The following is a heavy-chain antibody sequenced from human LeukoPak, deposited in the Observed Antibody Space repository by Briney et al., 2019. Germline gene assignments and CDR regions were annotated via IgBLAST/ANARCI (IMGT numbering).Heavy chain of an antibody. J-gene: IGHJ3*02. CDR3: ARGSGSYYAFDI. V-gene: IGHV4-59*12. D-gene: IGHD1-26*01. Sequence: PSETLSLTCTVSGGSISSYYWSWIRQPPGKGLEWIGYIYYSGSTNYNPSLKSRVTISVDTSKNQLSLQLNSVTPEDTAVYYCARGSGSYYAFDIWGQGTMVTVSS. CDR1: GGSISSYY. CDR2: IYYSGST.